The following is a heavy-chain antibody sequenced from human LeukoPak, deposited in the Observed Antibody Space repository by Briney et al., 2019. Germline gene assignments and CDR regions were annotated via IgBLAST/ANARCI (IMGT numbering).Heavy chain of an antibody. Sequence: GSLLLSCGVSGFTFSDYWMSWVRQAPGKGLEWVANIKRDGSEEYYVDSVKGRFTISRDNARNSLFLQMNSLRAEDTAVYYCARIAATSRSLNYYFYYMDVWGKGTTVTVSS. D-gene: IGHD6-25*01. V-gene: IGHV3-7*01. CDR3: ARIAATSRSLNYYFYYMDV. J-gene: IGHJ6*03. CDR1: GFTFSDYW. CDR2: IKRDGSEE.